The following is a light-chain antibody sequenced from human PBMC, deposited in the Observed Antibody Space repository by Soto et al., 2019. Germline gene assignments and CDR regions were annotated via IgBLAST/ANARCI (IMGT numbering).Light chain of an antibody. V-gene: IGLV1-51*01. Sequence: QSVLTQPPSVSAAPGQKVSISCSGSSSNIGNNFVSWFQHLPGTAPKLLIHDNNNRPSRIPDRFSGSKSCTSATLDVTGLQTGDEADYYCGTWDSSLSAVVFGGGTKLTVL. CDR2: DNN. J-gene: IGLJ2*01. CDR1: SSNIGNNF. CDR3: GTWDSSLSAVV.